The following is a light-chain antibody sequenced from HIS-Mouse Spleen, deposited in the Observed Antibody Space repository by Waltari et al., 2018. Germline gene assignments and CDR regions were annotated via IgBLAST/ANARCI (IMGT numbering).Light chain of an antibody. CDR3: YSTDSSGNHRV. CDR2: EDS. V-gene: IGLV3-10*01. Sequence: SYELTQPPSVSVSPGQTARITCSGDALPKKYAYWYQQKSGQAPVLVIYEDSTRPSGSTERWSGSRSGTMATWTISGAQVEDEADYYCYSTDSSGNHRVFGGGTKLTVL. CDR1: ALPKKY. J-gene: IGLJ2*01.